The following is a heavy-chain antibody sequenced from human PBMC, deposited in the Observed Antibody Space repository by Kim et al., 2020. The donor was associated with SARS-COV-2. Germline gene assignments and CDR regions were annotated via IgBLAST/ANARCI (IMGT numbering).Heavy chain of an antibody. CDR2: IYYSGST. J-gene: IGHJ2*01. D-gene: IGHD1-20*01. CDR1: GGSISSYY. Sequence: SETLSLTCTVSGGSISSYYWSWIRQPPGKGLEWIGYIYYSGSTNYNPSLKSRVTISVDTSKNQFSLKLSSVTAADTAVYYCARVGYNWKGHWYFDLWGRGTLVTVSS. CDR3: ARVGYNWKGHWYFDL. V-gene: IGHV4-59*13.